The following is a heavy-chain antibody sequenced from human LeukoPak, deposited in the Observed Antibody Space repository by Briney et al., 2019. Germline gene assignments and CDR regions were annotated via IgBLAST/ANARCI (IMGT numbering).Heavy chain of an antibody. J-gene: IGHJ3*02. CDR3: ARGAYYYDSSVSSSAFDI. V-gene: IGHV3-48*01. D-gene: IGHD3-22*01. CDR1: GFTFSSYS. Sequence: GGSLRLSCAASGFTFSSYSMNWVRQAPGKGLEWVSYISSSSSTIYYADSVKGRFTISRDNAKNSLYLQMNSLRAEDTAVYYCARGAYYYDSSVSSSAFDIWGQGTMVTVSS. CDR2: ISSSSSTI.